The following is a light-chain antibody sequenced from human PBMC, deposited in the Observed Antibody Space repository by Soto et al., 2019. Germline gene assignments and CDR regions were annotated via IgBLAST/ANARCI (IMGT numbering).Light chain of an antibody. V-gene: IGKV1-9*01. CDR2: AAS. CDR1: QYLWNH. J-gene: IGKJ4*01. CDR3: QQLLNYPLT. Sequence: DIQVTQSPSFLSASVGDRVTITCRASQYLWNHLAWYQQKSGRTPNLLIYAASTLQSGVPSRFSGSGFGTEFTLTISSLQPEDFATYYCQQLLNYPLTFGGGTKVEIK.